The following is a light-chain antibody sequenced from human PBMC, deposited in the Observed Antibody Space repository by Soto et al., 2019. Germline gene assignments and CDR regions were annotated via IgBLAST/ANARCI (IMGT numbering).Light chain of an antibody. V-gene: IGLV2-14*01. CDR3: SSYTGSSPRV. J-gene: IGLJ1*01. CDR2: EVS. CDR1: SSDVGGYNY. Sequence: QSALTQPASVSGSPGQSITISCTGTSSDVGGYNYVSWYQQHPGKAPKLMIYEVSNRPSGVSNRFSGSKSGNTASLTISGLQAEDEADYYCSSYTGSSPRVFGTGTNVTVL.